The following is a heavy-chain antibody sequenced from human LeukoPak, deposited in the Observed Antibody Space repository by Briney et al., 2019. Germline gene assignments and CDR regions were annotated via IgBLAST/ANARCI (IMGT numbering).Heavy chain of an antibody. J-gene: IGHJ4*03. CDR1: GESFSAYF. Sequence: ETLSLTCAAHGESFSAYFWSWIRQVPGKGLEWIGEIDHRGSANYNPPLKSRATISVDTSKNHFSLSLTSVTAADTAVYYCATRSSTLAAARCFDDWGQGTVVTVSS. V-gene: IGHV4-34*01. CDR3: ATRSSTLAAARCFDD. CDR2: IDHRGSA. D-gene: IGHD6-6*01.